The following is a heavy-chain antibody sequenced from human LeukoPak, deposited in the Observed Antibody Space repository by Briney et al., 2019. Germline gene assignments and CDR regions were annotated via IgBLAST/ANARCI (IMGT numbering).Heavy chain of an antibody. CDR2: INHGGST. CDR3: ARDRGDLDN. V-gene: IGHV4-34*01. J-gene: IGHJ4*02. CDR1: GGSFSGDF. Sequence: SETLSLTCAVYGGSFSGDFWSWIRQSPGKGLEWIGEINHGGSTNYSPSLKSRVTISVDTAKNQFSLKLTSVTAADTAVYYCARDRGDLDNWGQGTLVTVSS.